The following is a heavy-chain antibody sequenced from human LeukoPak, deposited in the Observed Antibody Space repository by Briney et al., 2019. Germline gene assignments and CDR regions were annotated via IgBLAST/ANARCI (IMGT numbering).Heavy chain of an antibody. CDR3: ARGDSSGWRYYYYYYMDV. CDR1: GGTFSSLT. CDR2: IIPIFGRA. V-gene: IGHV1-69*05. D-gene: IGHD6-19*01. Sequence: SVKVSCKASGGTFSSLTINWVRQAPGQGLEWMGGIIPIFGRANYAQKFQGRVTMTSDTPISTAYMELSRLRSDDTAVYYCARGDSSGWRYYYYYYMDVWGKGTTVTVSS. J-gene: IGHJ6*03.